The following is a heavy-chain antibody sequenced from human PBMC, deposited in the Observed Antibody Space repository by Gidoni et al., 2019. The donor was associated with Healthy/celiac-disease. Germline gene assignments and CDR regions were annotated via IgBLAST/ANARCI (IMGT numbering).Heavy chain of an antibody. Sequence: SGAEVKKPGASVKVSCKASGYTFTGYYMHWVRQAPGQGLEWRGWINPNSGGTNYAQKFQGRATMTRDTSISTAYMELSRLRSDDTAVYYCARDNYYDSSGYPPRDYWGQGTLVTVSS. CDR2: INPNSGGT. J-gene: IGHJ4*02. D-gene: IGHD3-22*01. CDR3: ARDNYYDSSGYPPRDY. V-gene: IGHV1-2*02. CDR1: GYTFTGYY.